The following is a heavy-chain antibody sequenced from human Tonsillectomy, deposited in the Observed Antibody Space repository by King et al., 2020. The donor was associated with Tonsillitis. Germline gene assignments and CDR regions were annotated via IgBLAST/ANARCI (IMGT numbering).Heavy chain of an antibody. CDR3: ARDPQSRYFDSLITPSTWFDS. V-gene: IGHV1-2*02. CDR2: INPNNGVT. D-gene: IGHD3-9*01. CDR1: GYTFTGHY. Sequence: QLVQSGAEVQKPGASMKVSCMPSGYTFTGHYIHWVRQAPGQGLEWMGWINPNNGVTDYAQKFKGRVTMTRDTSISTAYMELSTLRSDDTAIYYCARDPQSRYFDSLITPSTWFDSWGQGTLVTVSS. J-gene: IGHJ5*01.